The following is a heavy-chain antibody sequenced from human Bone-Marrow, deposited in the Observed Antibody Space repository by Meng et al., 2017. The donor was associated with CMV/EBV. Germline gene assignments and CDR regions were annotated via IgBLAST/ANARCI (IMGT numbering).Heavy chain of an antibody. CDR1: GYTFTGYY. CDR3: ARRVASVVAGSLAY. V-gene: IGHV1-2*02. J-gene: IGHJ4*02. Sequence: ASVKVSCKASGYTFTGYYMHWVRQAPGQGLEWMGWINPNSGGTNYAQKFQGRVTMTRDTSISIAYMELSRLRSDDTAVYYCARRVASVVAGSLAYWGQGTLVPVSS. CDR2: INPNSGGT. D-gene: IGHD2-15*01.